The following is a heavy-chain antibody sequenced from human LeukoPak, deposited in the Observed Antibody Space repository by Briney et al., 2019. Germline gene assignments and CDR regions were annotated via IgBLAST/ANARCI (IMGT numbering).Heavy chain of an antibody. V-gene: IGHV4-31*03. CDR1: GASFNSDDPY. D-gene: IGHD3-22*01. Sequence: PSRALSLTCTVSGASFNSDDPYWNWIRQSPGKGLEWIGSIHPSGMLYNNPSLESRVTMSRDTSKNQFSLNLNSVAAADTAVYFCSRGLDSRKLGYWGQGILVTVSS. CDR2: IHPSGML. J-gene: IGHJ4*02. CDR3: SRGLDSRKLGY.